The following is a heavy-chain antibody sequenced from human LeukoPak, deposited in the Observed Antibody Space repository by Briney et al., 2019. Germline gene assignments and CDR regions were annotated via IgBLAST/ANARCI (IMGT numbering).Heavy chain of an antibody. CDR2: INSDGSGS. D-gene: IGHD1-14*01. J-gene: IGHJ4*02. V-gene: IGHV3-74*01. Sequence: SGGSLRLSCAASGFTFNSYWMHWVRQAPGKGLVWVSRINSDGSGSSYADSVKGRFTISRDNAKNTLHLQMDSLRAEDTAVYYCARGRYTQEWGQGTLVTVSS. CDR1: GFTFNSYW. CDR3: ARGRYTQE.